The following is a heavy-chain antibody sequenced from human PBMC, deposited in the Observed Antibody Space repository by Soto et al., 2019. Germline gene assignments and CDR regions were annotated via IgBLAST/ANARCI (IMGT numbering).Heavy chain of an antibody. D-gene: IGHD5-12*01. CDR2: IYYSGST. Sequence: PSETLSLTCTVSGGSISSYYWSWIRQPPGKGLEWIGYIYYSGSTNYNPSLKGRVTMTVDTSKNQFSLRLSSVTAADTAVYYCARTPSGLTNFDYWGQGTLVTVSS. J-gene: IGHJ4*02. CDR3: ARTPSGLTNFDY. CDR1: GGSISSYY. V-gene: IGHV4-59*08.